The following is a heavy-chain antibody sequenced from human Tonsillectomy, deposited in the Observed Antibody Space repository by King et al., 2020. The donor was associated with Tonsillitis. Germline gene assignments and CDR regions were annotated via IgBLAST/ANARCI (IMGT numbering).Heavy chain of an antibody. J-gene: IGHJ5*02. D-gene: IGHD6-19*01. CDR3: AKGGYSSGWYGGEVFDP. CDR2: ISGSGGST. V-gene: IGHV3-23*04. Sequence: VQLVESGGGLVQPGGSLRLSCAASGFTFSGYAMNWVRQAPGKGLEWVSVISGSGGSTYYADSVKGRFTISRDNSKNTLYLQMNSLRAEDTAVYYCAKGGYSSGWYGGEVFDPWGQGTLVTVSS. CDR1: GFTFSGYA.